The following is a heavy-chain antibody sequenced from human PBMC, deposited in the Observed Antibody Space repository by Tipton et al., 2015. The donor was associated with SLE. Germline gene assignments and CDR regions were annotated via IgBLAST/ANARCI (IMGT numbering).Heavy chain of an antibody. J-gene: IGHJ6*02. CDR1: GFTFSDES. V-gene: IGHV3-21*03. CDR2: ISTGSRYR. CDR3: ARDLSAALDF. Sequence: SLRLSCAASGFTFSDESMNWVRQAPGKGLEWVSSISTGSRYRNYADSVKGRFTISRDTAKNSLYLHMNNLRAEDTAVYYCARDLSAALDFWGQGTTVTVSS. D-gene: IGHD6-13*01.